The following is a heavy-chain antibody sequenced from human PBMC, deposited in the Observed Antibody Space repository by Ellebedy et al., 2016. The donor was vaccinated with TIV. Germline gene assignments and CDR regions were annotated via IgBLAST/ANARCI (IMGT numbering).Heavy chain of an antibody. D-gene: IGHD4-17*01. V-gene: IGHV3-7*01. CDR2: IRQEGDEI. Sequence: GESLKISCAASGFNFRSYWMTWVRQAPGKGLEWVAKIRQEGDEIYYVESVKGRFTISRDNAKNSLVLQMTSLRVEDTAVYYCARRASYGDYAVQVNPWFDPWGQGTLVTVSS. CDR1: GFNFRSYW. J-gene: IGHJ5*02. CDR3: ARRASYGDYAVQVNPWFDP.